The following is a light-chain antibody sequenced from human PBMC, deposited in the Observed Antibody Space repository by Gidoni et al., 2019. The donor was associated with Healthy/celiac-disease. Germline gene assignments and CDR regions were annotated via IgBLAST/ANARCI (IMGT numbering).Light chain of an antibody. Sequence: EIVMTQSPATLSVSPGERATLSCRASPSVSSNLAWYQQTPGQAPRLLIYGASTRATGIPARFRGSGSGTEFTLTISSLQSEDFAVYYCQQYNNWPPRTFGQGTKVEIK. CDR1: PSVSSN. J-gene: IGKJ1*01. CDR2: GAS. CDR3: QQYNNWPPRT. V-gene: IGKV3-15*01.